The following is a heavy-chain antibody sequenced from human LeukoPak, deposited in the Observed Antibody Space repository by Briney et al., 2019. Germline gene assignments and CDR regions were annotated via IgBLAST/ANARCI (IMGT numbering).Heavy chain of an antibody. Sequence: ASVKVSCKASGYTFTNYDISWVRQATGQGLEWMGWMNPNSGNTGFAQKFQGRVIITRNTFITTAYMELSSLRSEDTAVYYCVRVDGSWSSQDYYYYMDVWGNGTTVTVSS. CDR1: GYTFTNYD. D-gene: IGHD6-13*01. CDR3: VRVDGSWSSQDYYYYMDV. J-gene: IGHJ6*03. CDR2: MNPNSGNT. V-gene: IGHV1-8*01.